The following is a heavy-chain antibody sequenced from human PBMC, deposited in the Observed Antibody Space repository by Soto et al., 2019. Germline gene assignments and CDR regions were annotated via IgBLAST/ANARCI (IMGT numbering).Heavy chain of an antibody. CDR2: IYTSGST. CDR1: GGSISSYY. CDR3: ARDHRMVRGVMILNWFDP. V-gene: IGHV4-4*07. J-gene: IGHJ5*02. D-gene: IGHD3-10*01. Sequence: ETLSLTCTVSGGSISSYYWSWIRQPAGKGLEWIGRIYTSGSTNYNPSLKSRVTMSVDTSKNQFSLKLSSVTAADTAVYYCARDHRMVRGVMILNWFDPWGQGTLVTVSS.